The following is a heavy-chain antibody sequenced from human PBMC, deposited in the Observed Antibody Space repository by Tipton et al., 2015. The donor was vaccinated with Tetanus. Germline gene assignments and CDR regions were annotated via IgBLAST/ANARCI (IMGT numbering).Heavy chain of an antibody. D-gene: IGHD2-2*01. Sequence: TLSLTCTVSGGSISSDNFHWAWIRQPPGKGLEWIGSVFDSGTSYYNPSLKSRVTISVDTSKNHFSLRLSSVTAAETAVYYCAEGRRFCSSNSCHEYYFDSWGRGTLVTVSS. J-gene: IGHJ4*02. CDR2: VFDSGTS. V-gene: IGHV4-39*02. CDR1: GGSISSDNFH. CDR3: AEGRRFCSSNSCHEYYFDS.